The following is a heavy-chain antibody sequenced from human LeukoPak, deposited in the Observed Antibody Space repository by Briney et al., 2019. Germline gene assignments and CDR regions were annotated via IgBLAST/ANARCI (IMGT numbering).Heavy chain of an antibody. V-gene: IGHV1-2*06. J-gene: IGHJ4*02. D-gene: IGHD6-19*01. CDR3: ARALGRSGWNHFDY. CDR2: INPDNGGT. CDR1: GYTFTDYY. Sequence: ASVKVSCKASGYTFTDYYMHWVRQAPGQGLEWMGRINPDNGGTNYAQKFQGRVTMTRDTSISTAYMELSRLTSDDTAVYYCARALGRSGWNHFDYWGQGTLVTVSS.